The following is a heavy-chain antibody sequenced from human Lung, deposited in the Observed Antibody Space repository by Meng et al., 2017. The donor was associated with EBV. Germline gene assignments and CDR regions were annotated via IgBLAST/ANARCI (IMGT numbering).Heavy chain of an antibody. CDR1: GDSMTIHTW. J-gene: IGHJ4*01. V-gene: IGHV4-4*02. Sequence: VQLQHSGPGLVKPSGTLSLTCTVPGDSMTIHTWWTWVRQSPGKGLEWIGEIHLTGMTTYNPSLESRVTLSVDKSKNSFSLQVTSVTAADTAVYYCAIGTASYGPFDNWSQGTLVTVSS. D-gene: IGHD4-17*01. CDR2: IHLTGMT. CDR3: AIGTASYGPFDN.